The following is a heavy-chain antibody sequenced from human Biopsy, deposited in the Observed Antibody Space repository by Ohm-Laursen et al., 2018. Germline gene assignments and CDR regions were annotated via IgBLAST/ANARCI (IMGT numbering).Heavy chain of an antibody. CDR1: GVSINGGRYY. V-gene: IGHV4-31*03. CDR2: IFYSANT. J-gene: IGHJ4*02. D-gene: IGHD5-12*01. Sequence: SHTLSLTCTVSGVSINGGRYYWNWIRHPPGKGLEWIGNIFYSANTYYNPSLKSRVTISVDTPKNQFSLKLSSVTAADTAVYYCARLGSGDYFPTFFDFWGQGALVTVSS. CDR3: ARLGSGDYFPTFFDF.